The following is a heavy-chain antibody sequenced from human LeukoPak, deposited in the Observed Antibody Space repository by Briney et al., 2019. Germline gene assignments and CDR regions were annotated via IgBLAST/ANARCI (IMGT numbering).Heavy chain of an antibody. CDR2: IYYSGST. J-gene: IGHJ4*02. Sequence: PSETLFLTCTVSSGSISSSSYYWGWIRQPPGKGLEWIGSIYYSGSTYYNPSLKSRVTISVDTSKNQFSLKLSSVTAADTAVYYCARQRGSGWYPGDFDYWGPGTLVTVSS. CDR1: SGSISSSSYY. D-gene: IGHD6-19*01. V-gene: IGHV4-39*01. CDR3: ARQRGSGWYPGDFDY.